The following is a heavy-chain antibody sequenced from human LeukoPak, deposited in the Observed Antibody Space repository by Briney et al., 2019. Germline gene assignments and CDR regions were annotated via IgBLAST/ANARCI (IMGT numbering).Heavy chain of an antibody. CDR1: GGSISSSSYY. V-gene: IGHV4-39*01. CDR3: ARHNVVYYDSSGSFDY. D-gene: IGHD3-22*01. Sequence: SETLFLTCTVSGGSISSSSYYWGWIRQPPGKGLEWIGSIYYSGSTYYNPSLKSRVTISVDTSKNQFSLKLSSVTAADTAVYYCARHNVVYYDSSGSFDYWGQGTLVTVSS. CDR2: IYYSGST. J-gene: IGHJ4*02.